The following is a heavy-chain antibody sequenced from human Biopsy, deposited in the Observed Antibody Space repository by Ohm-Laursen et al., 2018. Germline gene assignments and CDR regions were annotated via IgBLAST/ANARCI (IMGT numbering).Heavy chain of an antibody. CDR2: IWSDGNNK. CDR3: ARDAEEFDSSGPRFDY. CDR1: GFTISRHG. D-gene: IGHD3-22*01. Sequence: SSLRLSCTASGFTISRHGMHWVRQAPGKGLEWVAVIWSDGNNKYYADSVKGRFTISRDTSRNTLYMQMNSLRVEDTALYYCARDAEEFDSSGPRFDYWGQGTLVTVSS. V-gene: IGHV3-33*01. J-gene: IGHJ4*02.